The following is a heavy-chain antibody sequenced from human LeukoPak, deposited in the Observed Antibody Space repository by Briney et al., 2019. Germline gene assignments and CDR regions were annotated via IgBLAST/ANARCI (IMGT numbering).Heavy chain of an antibody. J-gene: IGHJ4*02. V-gene: IGHV4-31*03. CDR1: GGSISSGGYC. D-gene: IGHD3-3*01. CDR3: ARAAPFGVVIIIGGPYYFDY. CDR2: IYYSGST. Sequence: PSETLSLTCTVSGGSISSGGYCWSWIRQHPGKGLERIGYIYYSGSTYYNPSLKSRVTISVDTSKNQFSLELSSVTAADTAVYYCARAAPFGVVIIIGGPYYFDYWGQGTLVTVSS.